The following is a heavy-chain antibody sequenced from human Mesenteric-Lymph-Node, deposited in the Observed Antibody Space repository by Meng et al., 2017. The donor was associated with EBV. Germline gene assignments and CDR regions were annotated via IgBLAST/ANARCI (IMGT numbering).Heavy chain of an antibody. V-gene: IGHV1-8*01. Sequence: QGQLGQVGAEVTKPGASVKVSCKASGYTFIYYDINWVRQAPGRGLGWMGWMNPNSGNTAYAQKFQGRVSMTRSTSITTAYMELTGLRSDDTAVYYCVRAFYGGNSDFWGQGTLVTVSS. J-gene: IGHJ4*02. D-gene: IGHD4-23*01. CDR3: VRAFYGGNSDF. CDR2: MNPNSGNT. CDR1: GYTFIYYD.